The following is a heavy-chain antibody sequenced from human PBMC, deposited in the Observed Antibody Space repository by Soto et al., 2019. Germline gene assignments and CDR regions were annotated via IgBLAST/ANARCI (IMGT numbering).Heavy chain of an antibody. V-gene: IGHV1-18*04. CDR2: ISVYNGNT. D-gene: IGHD2-2*01. CDR3: ARDLLEGYCSVTSCRSHYYRLDV. Sequence: AAVKLCFQAFRCNFCKYGITWGAQSPGQRPEWVGWISVYNGNTKYGQKFQGRVTMTTETSTSTAYMELRRLRSDDTAVYYCARDLLEGYCSVTSCRSHYYRLDVWGQGTTVTVSS. CDR1: RCNFCKYG. J-gene: IGHJ6*02.